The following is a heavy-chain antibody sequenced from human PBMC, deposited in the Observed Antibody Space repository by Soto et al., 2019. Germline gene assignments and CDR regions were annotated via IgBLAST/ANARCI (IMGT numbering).Heavy chain of an antibody. Sequence: QVQLVQSGAEVKKPGASVKVSCKASGYTFTSYDINWVRQATGQGLERMGWMNPNRCNTGYAQKFQGTVTMTRNTSISTAYMEPSSLRSEDKAVYYCAREKTSYGMDIGGQGTTVTVSS. CDR2: MNPNRCNT. V-gene: IGHV1-8*01. CDR3: AREKTSYGMDI. J-gene: IGHJ6*02. CDR1: GYTFTSYD.